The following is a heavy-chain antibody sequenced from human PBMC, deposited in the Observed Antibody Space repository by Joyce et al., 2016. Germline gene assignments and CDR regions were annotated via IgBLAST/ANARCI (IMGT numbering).Heavy chain of an antibody. Sequence: QVQLQESGPGLVKPSGTLSLTCAVSGESISNNVWWTWVRQPPGKGREWIGEIYHSWSTNYNPSIESRVTISVDKSENQFSLRLTSVTAADTAIYYCARCYTKEIDYWGQGTLVTVSS. CDR1: GESISNNVW. CDR3: ARCYTKEIDY. D-gene: IGHD5-18*01. V-gene: IGHV4-4*02. J-gene: IGHJ4*02. CDR2: IYHSWST.